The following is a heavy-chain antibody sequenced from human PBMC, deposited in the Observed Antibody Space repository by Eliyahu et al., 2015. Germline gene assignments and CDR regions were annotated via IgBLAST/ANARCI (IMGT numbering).Heavy chain of an antibody. Sequence: QVQLQESGPEIVKPSETLSLXCTXSXYSVSXGNYWGWIRQPPGKGLXWIGTXSRSGSTHYNPSLESRVTISLDTSKNQFSLKLRSVSAADTAVYYCAKVQWLADDVFDIWGQGTMVTVS. CDR3: AKVQWLADDVFDI. D-gene: IGHD6-19*01. CDR2: XSRSGST. J-gene: IGHJ3*02. V-gene: IGHV4-38-2*02. CDR1: XYSVSXGNY.